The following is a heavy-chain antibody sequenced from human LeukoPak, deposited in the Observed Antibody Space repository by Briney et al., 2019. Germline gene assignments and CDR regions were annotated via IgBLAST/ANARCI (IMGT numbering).Heavy chain of an antibody. Sequence: GGSLRLSCAASGFTFSSYAMSWVRQAPGKGLEWVSAISGSGGSTYYADSVKGRFTISRDNSKNTLYLQMNSLRAEDTAVYYCAKDLDYGDYVPVARGWFDPWGQGTLVTVS. D-gene: IGHD4-17*01. V-gene: IGHV3-23*01. J-gene: IGHJ5*02. CDR3: AKDLDYGDYVPVARGWFDP. CDR2: ISGSGGST. CDR1: GFTFSSYA.